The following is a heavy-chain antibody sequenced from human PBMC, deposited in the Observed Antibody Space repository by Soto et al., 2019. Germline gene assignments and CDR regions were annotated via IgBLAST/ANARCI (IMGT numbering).Heavy chain of an antibody. J-gene: IGHJ4*01. V-gene: IGHV3-23*01. CDR2: TSGSGGIT. D-gene: IGHD3-10*01. CDR1: GFAFNNYA. CDR3: ARGPHYGGGSYQRDIFDY. Sequence: GGSLRLSCAASGFAFNNYAVSWVRQAPGKGLEWLSATSGSGGITRYADSVKGRFTVSGDNSKNTLYLQMNSLRAEDTAGYYCARGPHYGGGSYQRDIFDYWGHGTLVSVS.